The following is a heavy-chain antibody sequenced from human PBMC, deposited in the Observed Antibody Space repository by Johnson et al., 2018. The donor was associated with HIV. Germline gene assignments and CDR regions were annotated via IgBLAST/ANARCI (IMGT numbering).Heavy chain of an antibody. CDR2: IYSGGST. V-gene: IGHV3-66*01. J-gene: IGHJ3*02. Sequence: EVQLVESGGGLVQPGGSLRLSCAASGFTVSSNYMSWVRQAPGKGLEWVSVIYSGGSTYYADAGTGRGTTTKDNSKNKLYFQLNSLRAEDTAVDYCSRGRRIQLWLLADAFDIWGQGTMVTVSS. CDR3: SRGRRIQLWLLADAFDI. CDR1: GFTVSSNY. D-gene: IGHD5-18*01.